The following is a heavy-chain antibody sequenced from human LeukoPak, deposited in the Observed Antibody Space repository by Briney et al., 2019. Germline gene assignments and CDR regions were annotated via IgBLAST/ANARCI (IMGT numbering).Heavy chain of an antibody. Sequence: SETLSLTCTVSGGSISSYYWSWIRQPPGKGLEWIGYIYYSGSTNYNPSLKSRVTISVDTSKNQFSLKLSSVTAADTAVYYCARGSYYGDYWFDPWGQGTLVTVS. J-gene: IGHJ5*02. CDR2: IYYSGST. CDR1: GGSISSYY. V-gene: IGHV4-59*01. CDR3: ARGSYYGDYWFDP. D-gene: IGHD4-17*01.